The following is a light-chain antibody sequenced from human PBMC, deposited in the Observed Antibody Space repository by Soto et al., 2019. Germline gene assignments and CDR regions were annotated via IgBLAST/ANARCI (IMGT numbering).Light chain of an antibody. CDR1: QDIRTS. CDR3: QQYDNLPPFT. Sequence: DIQMTPSPSSLSASVGARISITCQARQDIRTSLSWFQQKPGRAPKILIYGASNLETGVPSRFRGSGSGTDFTFTISSLQPEDIATYYCQQYDNLPPFTFGPGTKVDIK. CDR2: GAS. V-gene: IGKV1-33*01. J-gene: IGKJ3*01.